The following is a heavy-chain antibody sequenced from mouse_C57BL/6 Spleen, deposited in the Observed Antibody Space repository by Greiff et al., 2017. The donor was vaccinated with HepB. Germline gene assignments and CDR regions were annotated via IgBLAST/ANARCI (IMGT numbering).Heavy chain of an antibody. CDR3: AMGVIYYGNFDAMDY. CDR2: IHPSDSDT. CDR1: GYTFTSYW. V-gene: IGHV1-74*01. D-gene: IGHD2-1*01. J-gene: IGHJ4*01. Sequence: VKLQQPGAELVKPGASVKVSCKASGYTFTSYWMHWVKQRPGQGLEWIGRIHPSDSDTNYNQKFKGKATLTVDKSSSTAYMQLSSLTSEDSAVYYCAMGVIYYGNFDAMDYWGQGTSVTVSS.